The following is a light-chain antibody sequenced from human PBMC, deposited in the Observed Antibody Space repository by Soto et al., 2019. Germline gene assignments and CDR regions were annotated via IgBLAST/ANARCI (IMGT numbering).Light chain of an antibody. CDR2: EVN. V-gene: IGLV2-8*01. Sequence: QSALTQPASVSGSPGQSVTISCTGASSDVGAYEHVSWYQQHPGKAPKLMIYEVNKRPSGVPDRFSGSKSGNTASLTVSGLQAEDEADYYCSSYAGSSNVFGTGTKLTVL. J-gene: IGLJ1*01. CDR1: SSDVGAYEH. CDR3: SSYAGSSNV.